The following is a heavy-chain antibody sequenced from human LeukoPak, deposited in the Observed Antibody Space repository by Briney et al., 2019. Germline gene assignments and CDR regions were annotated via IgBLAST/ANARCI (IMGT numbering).Heavy chain of an antibody. D-gene: IGHD3-3*01. CDR3: ARGPIMVFGVVRGWFDP. CDR1: GGSISSYY. Sequence: SETLSLTCTVSGGSISSYYWSWIRQPPGKGLEWIGYIYYSGSTNYNPSLKSRVTISVDTSKNQFSLKLSSVTAADTAVYYCARGPIMVFGVVRGWFDPWGQGTLVTVPS. J-gene: IGHJ5*02. V-gene: IGHV4-59*01. CDR2: IYYSGST.